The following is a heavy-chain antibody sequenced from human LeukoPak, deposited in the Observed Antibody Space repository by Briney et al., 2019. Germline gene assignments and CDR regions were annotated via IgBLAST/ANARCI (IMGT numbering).Heavy chain of an antibody. Sequence: ASVKVSCKASGGTFSSYAISWVRQAPGQGLERMGGIIPIFGTANYAQKFQGRVTITADESTSTAYMELSSLRSEDTAVYYCARGVPAIPNWFDPWGQGTLVTVSS. V-gene: IGHV1-69*13. CDR2: IIPIFGTA. D-gene: IGHD2-2*01. CDR1: GGTFSSYA. CDR3: ARGVPAIPNWFDP. J-gene: IGHJ5*02.